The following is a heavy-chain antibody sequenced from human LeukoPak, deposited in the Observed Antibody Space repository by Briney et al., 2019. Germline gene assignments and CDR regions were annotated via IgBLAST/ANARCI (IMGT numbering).Heavy chain of an antibody. CDR2: INPNSGGT. Sequence: ASVKVSCKASGYTFRGYYMHWVRQAPGQGLEWMGWINPNSGGTNYAQKFQGRVTMTRDTSISTAYMELSRLRSDDTAVYYCARDNGSYYYDSSGYSVAFDYWGQGTLVTVSS. CDR3: ARDNGSYYYDSSGYSVAFDY. J-gene: IGHJ4*02. D-gene: IGHD3-22*01. V-gene: IGHV1-2*02. CDR1: GYTFRGYY.